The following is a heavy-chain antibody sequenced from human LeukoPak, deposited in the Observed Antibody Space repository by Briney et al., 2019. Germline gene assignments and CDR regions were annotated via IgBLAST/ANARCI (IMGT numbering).Heavy chain of an antibody. CDR2: IYYSGTN. CDR3: ARDRYGGNSGEFDY. V-gene: IGHV4-59*01. D-gene: IGHD4-23*01. CDR1: VHPISSYY. Sequence: SETLSLTCTVSVHPISSYYWSCLRQPPGKGLEWIGYIYYSGTNNYNPSLKSRVTISIDTSKNQFSLKLSSVTDADTAVYYCARDRYGGNSGEFDYWGQGTLVTVSS. J-gene: IGHJ4*02.